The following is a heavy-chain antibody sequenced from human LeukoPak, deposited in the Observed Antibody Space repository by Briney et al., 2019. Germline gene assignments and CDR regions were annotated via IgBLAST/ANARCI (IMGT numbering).Heavy chain of an antibody. D-gene: IGHD4-11*01. Sequence: GASVKVSCKASGYTLTSYGISWVRQAPGQGLEWMGWISAYNGNTNYAQKLQGRVTMTTDTSTSTAYMELRSLRSDDTAVYYCARTLATVTTYYYYGMDVWGQGTTVTVSS. CDR2: ISAYNGNT. CDR3: ARTLATVTTYYYYGMDV. J-gene: IGHJ6*02. CDR1: GYTLTSYG. V-gene: IGHV1-18*01.